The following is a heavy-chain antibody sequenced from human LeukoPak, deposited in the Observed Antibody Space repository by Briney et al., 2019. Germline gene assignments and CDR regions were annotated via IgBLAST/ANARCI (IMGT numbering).Heavy chain of an antibody. Sequence: PWESLRLSCATSGFTFSTYCMHWVRQAPGKGLEWVTFIRYDGSNKYYAASVKGRFIISSDTSKNTLYLQMSSLRADNSAVYFCAKDKDPWKSSSISDIDYWGQGTLVTVSS. CDR2: IRYDGSNK. D-gene: IGHD6-6*01. V-gene: IGHV3-30*02. CDR1: GFTFSTYC. CDR3: AKDKDPWKSSSISDIDY. J-gene: IGHJ4*02.